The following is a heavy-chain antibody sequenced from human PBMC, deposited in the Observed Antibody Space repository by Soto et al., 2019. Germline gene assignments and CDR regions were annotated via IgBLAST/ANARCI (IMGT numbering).Heavy chain of an antibody. V-gene: IGHV3-9*01. CDR1: GLTFDDNA. CDR3: AISQDRGGRTTFIY. J-gene: IGHJ4*02. D-gene: IGHD3-16*01. Sequence: SLRLSCVVSGLTFDDNAMHWVRQAPEKGLEWVSGINWKSDIGYADSVKGRFTISRDNAENSLYLQMNSLRAEDEALYYCAISQDRGGRTTFIYWGKGPQVTVSS. CDR2: INWKSDI.